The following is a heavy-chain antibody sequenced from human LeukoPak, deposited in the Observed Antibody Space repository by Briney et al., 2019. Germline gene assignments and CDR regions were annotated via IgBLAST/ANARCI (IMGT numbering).Heavy chain of an antibody. Sequence: GGSLRLSCAVSGFTLSSYSMNWVRQAPGKGLEWVSYISSSSTTICYADSVKGRFTVSRDNAKNSLYLQMNSLRVEDTAVYYCAREGFCTGGSCYSPSPGGMDVWGQGTTVTVSS. CDR1: GFTLSSYS. V-gene: IGHV3-48*01. CDR2: ISSSSTTI. D-gene: IGHD2-15*01. J-gene: IGHJ6*02. CDR3: AREGFCTGGSCYSPSPGGMDV.